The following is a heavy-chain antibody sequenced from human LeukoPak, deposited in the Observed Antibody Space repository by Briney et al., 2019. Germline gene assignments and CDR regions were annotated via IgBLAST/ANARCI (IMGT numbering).Heavy chain of an antibody. CDR1: GFTVSSNY. D-gene: IGHD4-23*01. Sequence: PGGSLRLSCAASGFTVSSNYMSWVRQAPGKGLEWVSVIYSGGNIYYADSVKGRFTISRDNSKNMPYLQMNSLRAEDTAVYYCAKDRPGGPPLLWGQGTMVTVAS. J-gene: IGHJ3*01. V-gene: IGHV3-66*01. CDR3: AKDRPGGPPLL. CDR2: IYSGGNI.